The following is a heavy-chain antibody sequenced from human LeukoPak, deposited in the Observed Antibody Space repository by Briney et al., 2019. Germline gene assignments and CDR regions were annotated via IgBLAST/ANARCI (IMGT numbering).Heavy chain of an antibody. CDR2: INPSGGST. J-gene: IGHJ6*03. D-gene: IGHD6-6*01. V-gene: IGHV1-46*01. CDR1: GHTFSNYY. CDR3: ARVSVNSSSLGYYYYYMDV. Sequence: ASVKVSCKASGHTFSNYYMHWVRQAPGQGLEWMGIINPSGGSTSYAQKFQGRVTMTTDTSTSTAYMELRSMRSDDTAVYYCARVSVNSSSLGYYYYYMDVWGKGTTVTVSS.